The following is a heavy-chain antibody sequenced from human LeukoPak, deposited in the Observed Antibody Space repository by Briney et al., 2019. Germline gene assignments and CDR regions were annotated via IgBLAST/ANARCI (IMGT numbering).Heavy chain of an antibody. J-gene: IGHJ6*02. D-gene: IGHD5-12*01. Sequence: GGSLRLSCAASGFTFSSYEMSWVRQAPGKGLEWVSYISSSGSTIYYADSVKGRFTISRDNAKNSLYLQMNSLRAEDTAVYYCAREERRIMGRGYSGYDPYYGMDVWGQGTTVTVSS. CDR2: ISSSGSTI. CDR3: AREERRIMGRGYSGYDPYYGMDV. V-gene: IGHV3-48*03. CDR1: GFTFSSYE.